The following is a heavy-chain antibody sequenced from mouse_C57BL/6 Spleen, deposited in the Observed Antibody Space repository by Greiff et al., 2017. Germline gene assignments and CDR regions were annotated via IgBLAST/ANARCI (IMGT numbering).Heavy chain of an antibody. CDR3: ARGDSSGSPWFAY. CDR2: INPNNGGT. D-gene: IGHD3-2*02. V-gene: IGHV1-26*01. Sequence: VQLKQSGPELVKPGASVKISCKASGYTFTDYYMNWVKQSHGKSLEWIGDINPNNGGTSYNQKFKGKATLTVDKSSSTAYMELRSLTSEDSAVYYCARGDSSGSPWFAYWGQGTLVTVSA. J-gene: IGHJ3*01. CDR1: GYTFTDYY.